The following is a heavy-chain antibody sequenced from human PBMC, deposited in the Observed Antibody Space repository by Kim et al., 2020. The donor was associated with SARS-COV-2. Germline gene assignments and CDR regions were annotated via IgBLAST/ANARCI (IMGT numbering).Heavy chain of an antibody. Sequence: GGSLRLSCAASGFTFSSYAMSWVRQAPGKGLEWVSAISGSGGSTYYADSVKGRFTISRDNSKNTLYLQMNSLRAEDTAVYYCAKSPYDYVWGSYRPLDYWGQGPLGTVSS. CDR2: ISGSGGST. V-gene: IGHV3-23*01. D-gene: IGHD3-16*02. CDR3: AKSPYDYVWGSYRPLDY. CDR1: GFTFSSYA. J-gene: IGHJ4*02.